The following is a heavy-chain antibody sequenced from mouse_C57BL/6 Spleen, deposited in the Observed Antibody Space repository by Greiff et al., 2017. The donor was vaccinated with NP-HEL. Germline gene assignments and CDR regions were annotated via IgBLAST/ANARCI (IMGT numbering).Heavy chain of an antibody. CDR3: ARERYYGSRTEAMDY. J-gene: IGHJ4*01. V-gene: IGHV1-82*01. D-gene: IGHD1-1*01. CDR2: IYPGDGDT. Sequence: QVQPQQSGPELVKPGASVKISCKASGYAFSSSWMNWVKQRPGKGLEWIGRIYPGDGDTNYNGKFKGKATLTADKSSSTAYMQLSSLTSEDSAVYFCARERYYGSRTEAMDYWGQGTSVTVSS. CDR1: GYAFSSSW.